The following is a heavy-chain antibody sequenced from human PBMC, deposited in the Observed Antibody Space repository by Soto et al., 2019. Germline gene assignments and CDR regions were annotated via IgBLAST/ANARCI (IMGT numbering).Heavy chain of an antibody. D-gene: IGHD1-1*01. J-gene: IGHJ4*02. Sequence: PSETLSLTCRVSGGSISSVNYYWHWIRQHPGKGLEWTGYIFYSGSTYYNPSLKSRVTISVDTSKSQFSLKLVSVTAADTAVYYGARGGQTVTGTFDYWGQGTLVTVSS. CDR2: IFYSGST. CDR1: GGSISSVNYY. V-gene: IGHV4-31*03. CDR3: ARGGQTVTGTFDY.